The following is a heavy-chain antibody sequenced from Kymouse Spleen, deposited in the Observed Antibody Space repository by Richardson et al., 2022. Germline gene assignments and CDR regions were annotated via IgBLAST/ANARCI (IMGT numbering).Heavy chain of an antibody. CDR3: ARDRAGYKNYGNYYYGMDV. D-gene: IGHD2-15*01,IGHD2-2*02,IGHD2-8*01. V-gene: IGHV3-33*01. J-gene: IGHJ6*02. CDR1: GFTFSSYG. CDR2: IWYDGSNK. Sequence: QVQLVESGGGVVQPGRSLRLSCAASGFTFSSYGMHWVRQAPGKGLEWVAVIWYDGSNKYYADSVKGRFTISRDNSKNTLYLQMNSLRAEDTAVYYCARDRAGYKNYGNYYYGMDVWGQGTTVTVSS.